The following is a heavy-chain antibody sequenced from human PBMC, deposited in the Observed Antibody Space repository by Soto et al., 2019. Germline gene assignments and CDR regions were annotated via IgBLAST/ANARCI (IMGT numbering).Heavy chain of an antibody. V-gene: IGHV1-69*12. Sequence: QVQLVQSGAEVKKPGSSVKVSCKASGGTFSSYAISWVRQAPGQGLEWMGGIILIFGTANYAQKFQGRVTITADESTSTAYMELSSLRSEDTAVYYCARDSFGVVIMNYYYYGMDVWGQGTTVTVSS. CDR2: IILIFGTA. D-gene: IGHD3-3*01. J-gene: IGHJ6*02. CDR1: GGTFSSYA. CDR3: ARDSFGVVIMNYYYYGMDV.